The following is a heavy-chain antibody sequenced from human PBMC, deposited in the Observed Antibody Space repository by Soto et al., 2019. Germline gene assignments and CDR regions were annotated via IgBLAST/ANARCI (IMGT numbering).Heavy chain of an antibody. V-gene: IGHV1-69*13. CDR3: ARVGCSSTSCYRYWFDP. CDR1: GGTFSSYA. CDR2: IIPIFGTA. Sequence: SVKVSCKASGGTFSSYAISWVRQAPGQGLEWMGGIIPIFGTANYAQKFQGRVTITADESTSTAYMELSSLRSEDTAVYYCARVGCSSTSCYRYWFDPWGQGTLVTVSS. D-gene: IGHD2-2*01. J-gene: IGHJ5*02.